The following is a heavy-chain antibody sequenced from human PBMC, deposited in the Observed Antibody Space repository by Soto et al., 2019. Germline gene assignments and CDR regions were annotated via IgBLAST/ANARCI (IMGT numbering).Heavy chain of an antibody. CDR1: GFSFSSHW. CDR2: IKEDGTEQ. D-gene: IGHD4-17*01. J-gene: IGHJ5*02. CDR3: ARDALETMTTWDL. V-gene: IGHV3-7*01. Sequence: PGGSLRLSCAASGFSFSSHWMSWVRQAPGKGLEWVADIKEDGTEQYYGDSVKGRFTISRDNAKKSLFLQMDGLRVEDTGVYYCARDALETMTTWDLWGQGTLVTVSS.